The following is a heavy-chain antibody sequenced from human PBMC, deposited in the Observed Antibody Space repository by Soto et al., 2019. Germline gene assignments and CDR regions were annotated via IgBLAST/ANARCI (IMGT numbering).Heavy chain of an antibody. Sequence: QVQLVQSGAEVKKPGSSVKVSCKASGGTFSSYAISWVRQAPGQGLEWMGGIIPIFGTANYAQKFQGRVTITADESTSTDYMELSSLRSEDTAVYYCARWFWSGYYSVDRRYFDYWGQGTLVTVSS. V-gene: IGHV1-69*01. J-gene: IGHJ4*02. CDR2: IIPIFGTA. CDR3: ARWFWSGYYSVDRRYFDY. CDR1: GGTFSSYA. D-gene: IGHD3-3*01.